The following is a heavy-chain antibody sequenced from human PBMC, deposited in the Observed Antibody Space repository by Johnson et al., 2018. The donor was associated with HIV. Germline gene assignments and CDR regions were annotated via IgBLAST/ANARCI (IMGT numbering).Heavy chain of an antibody. Sequence: VQLVESGGGLVQPGGSLRLSCAASGFTFDDYDMTWVRQPTGKGLVWVCGINWTGGSTGYADSLKGRFTISRDKSKNTLYLQMNSLRAEDTALYFCARVAVSTAAGGVPLDIWGPGTMVTVSA. CDR1: GFTFDDYD. J-gene: IGHJ3*02. V-gene: IGHV3-20*04. D-gene: IGHD2-8*02. CDR3: ARVAVSTAAGGVPLDI. CDR2: INWTGGST.